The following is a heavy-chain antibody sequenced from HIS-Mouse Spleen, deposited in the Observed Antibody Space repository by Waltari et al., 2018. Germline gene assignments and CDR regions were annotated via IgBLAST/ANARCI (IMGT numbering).Heavy chain of an antibody. CDR2: IYYSGST. CDR3: AREIPYSSSWYDWYFDL. CDR1: GGSIRSSSYY. D-gene: IGHD6-13*01. Sequence: QLQLQESGPGLVKPSETLSLTCPFSGGSIRSSSYYWGRIRQPPGKGLEWIGSIYYSGSTYYNPSLKSRVTISVDTSKNQFSLKLSSVIAADTAVYYCAREIPYSSSWYDWYFDLWGRGTLVTVSS. V-gene: IGHV4-39*07. J-gene: IGHJ2*01.